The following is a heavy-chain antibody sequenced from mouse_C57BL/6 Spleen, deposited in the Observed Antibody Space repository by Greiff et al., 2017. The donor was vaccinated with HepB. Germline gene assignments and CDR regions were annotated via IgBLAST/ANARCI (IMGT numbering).Heavy chain of an antibody. D-gene: IGHD2-3*01. CDR3: ARDDGTREYYFDY. Sequence: VQLQQPGAELVKPGASVKMSCKASGYTFTSYWITWVKQRPGQGLEWIGDIYPGSGSTNYNEKFKSKATLTVDTSSSTAYMQLSSLTSEDSAVYYCARDDGTREYYFDYWGQGTTLTVSS. J-gene: IGHJ2*01. CDR1: GYTFTSYW. CDR2: IYPGSGST. V-gene: IGHV1-55*01.